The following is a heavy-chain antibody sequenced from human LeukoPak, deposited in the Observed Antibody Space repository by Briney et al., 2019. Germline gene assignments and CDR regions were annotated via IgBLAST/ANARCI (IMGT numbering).Heavy chain of an antibody. CDR1: GFTFSIYA. CDR2: ITGSGDYT. D-gene: IGHD3-10*01. Sequence: QTGGSLRLSCAASGFTFSIYAMTGVRQAPGKGLEWVSAITGSGDYTYYTDSVEGRVATSRDNSKNTVYLQMNSLRVEDTAVYYCAKDRRGVFDFWGQGTLVTVSS. CDR3: AKDRRGVFDF. J-gene: IGHJ4*02. V-gene: IGHV3-23*01.